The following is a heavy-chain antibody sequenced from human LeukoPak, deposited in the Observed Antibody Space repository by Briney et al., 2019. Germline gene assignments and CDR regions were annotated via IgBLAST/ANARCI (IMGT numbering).Heavy chain of an antibody. CDR3: ARAPGGYSYGTPNFDY. D-gene: IGHD5-18*01. Sequence: GGSLRLSCAASGFPFSSYEMNWVRQAPGKGLERDSYISSSGSTIYYADSVKGRFTISRDNAKNSLYLQMNSLRAEDTAVYYCARAPGGYSYGTPNFDYWGQGTLVTVSS. CDR2: ISSSGSTI. J-gene: IGHJ4*02. V-gene: IGHV3-48*03. CDR1: GFPFSSYE.